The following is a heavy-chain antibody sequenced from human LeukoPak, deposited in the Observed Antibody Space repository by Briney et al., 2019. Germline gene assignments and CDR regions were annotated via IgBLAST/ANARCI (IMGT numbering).Heavy chain of an antibody. Sequence: GGSLRLSCVASGFTFSSYIMNWVRQAPGKGLEWVSSISSSSSYIYYADSVQGRSTISRDNAKNSLYLQMNSLRTEDTAVYYCARSPGGDMAAASFDPWGQGILVTVSS. D-gene: IGHD6-13*01. J-gene: IGHJ5*02. CDR3: ARSPGGDMAAASFDP. V-gene: IGHV3-21*01. CDR1: GFTFSSYI. CDR2: ISSSSSYI.